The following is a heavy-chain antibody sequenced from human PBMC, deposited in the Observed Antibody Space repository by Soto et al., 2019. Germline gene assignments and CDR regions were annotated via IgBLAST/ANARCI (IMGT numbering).Heavy chain of an antibody. CDR2: ISSSGSTI. CDR3: ARDPQPGYSGYDGFDY. CDR1: GFTFSDYY. V-gene: IGHV3-11*01. D-gene: IGHD5-12*01. Sequence: PGGSVRLSCAASGFTFSDYYMSWIRQAPGKGLEWVSYISSSGSTIYYADSVKGRFTISRDDAKNSLYLQMNSLRAEDTAVYYCARDPQPGYSGYDGFDYWGQGTLVTVSS. J-gene: IGHJ4*02.